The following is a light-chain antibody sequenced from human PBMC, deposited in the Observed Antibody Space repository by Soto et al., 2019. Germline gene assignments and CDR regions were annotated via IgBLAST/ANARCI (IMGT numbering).Light chain of an antibody. CDR2: DVT. V-gene: IGLV2-11*01. CDR3: CSYAGSYTYV. CDR1: NSDVGTFYF. Sequence: QSVLTQPRSVSGSPGQSVTISCTGTNSDVGTFYFVSWYQQYPGKGPKLIIYDVTERPSGVPDRFSGSKSGNTASLTISGLQAEDEADYYCCSYAGSYTYVFGSGTKLTVL. J-gene: IGLJ1*01.